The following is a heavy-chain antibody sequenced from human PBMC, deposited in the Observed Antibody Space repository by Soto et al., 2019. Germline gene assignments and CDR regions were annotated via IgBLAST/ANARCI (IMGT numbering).Heavy chain of an antibody. V-gene: IGHV3-23*01. CDR1: GFTFSSYA. D-gene: IGHD2-2*01. J-gene: IGHJ5*02. Sequence: EVQLLESGGGLVQPGGSLRLSCAASGFTFSSYAMSWVCQAPGKGLEWVSAISGSGGSTYYADSVKGRFTISRDNSKNTLYLQMNSLRAEDTAVYYCAKWGIVVVPAAYKFDPWGQGTLVTVSS. CDR3: AKWGIVVVPAAYKFDP. CDR2: ISGSGGST.